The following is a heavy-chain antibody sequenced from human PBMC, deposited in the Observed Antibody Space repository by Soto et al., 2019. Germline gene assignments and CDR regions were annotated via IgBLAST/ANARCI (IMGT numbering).Heavy chain of an antibody. J-gene: IGHJ6*02. CDR1: GFTFSNAW. V-gene: IGHV3-15*01. Sequence: GGSLRLACAASGFTFSNAWMSWVRQAPGKGLEWVGRIKSKTDGGTTDYAAPVKGRFTISRDDSKNTLYLQMNSLKTEATAVYYCTTVYYYSGMDVWGQGTTVTVSS. CDR2: IKSKTDGGTT. CDR3: TTVYYYSGMDV.